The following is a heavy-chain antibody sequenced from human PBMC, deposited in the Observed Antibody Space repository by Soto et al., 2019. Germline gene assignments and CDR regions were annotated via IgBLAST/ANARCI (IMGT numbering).Heavy chain of an antibody. Sequence: QLQLQESGSGLVKPSQTLSLTCAVSGGSISSGGYSWSWIRQPPGKGLEWIGYIYHSGSTYYNPSLKSRVTISVDRSKNQFSLKLSSVTAADTAVYYCARSYYYDSSGWGVSVVDAFDIWGQGTMVTVSS. CDR3: ARSYYYDSSGWGVSVVDAFDI. D-gene: IGHD3-22*01. J-gene: IGHJ3*02. V-gene: IGHV4-30-2*01. CDR1: GGSISSGGYS. CDR2: IYHSGST.